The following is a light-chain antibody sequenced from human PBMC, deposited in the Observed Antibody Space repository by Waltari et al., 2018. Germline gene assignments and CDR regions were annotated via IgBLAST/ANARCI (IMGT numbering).Light chain of an antibody. J-gene: IGKJ2*01. CDR2: KVS. CDR3: MQGRDWPYS. CDR1: ESPIYTDGNTY. V-gene: IGKV2-30*01. Sequence: DIVMAQSPPFLPVSLGQTASISCRSTESPIYTDGNTYLPWFHQRPGQSPRRLIYKVSNRDSGVPDRFSGSGSDTDFTLRITRVQTGDVGLYYCMQGRDWPYSFGQGTRLEI.